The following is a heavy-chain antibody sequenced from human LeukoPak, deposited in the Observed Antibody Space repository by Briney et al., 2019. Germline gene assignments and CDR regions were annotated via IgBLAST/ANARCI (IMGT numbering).Heavy chain of an antibody. J-gene: IGHJ6*02. CDR3: ARVTGFVDYGMDV. CDR1: GGSLSSYY. CDR2: IYYSGST. Sequence: PSETLSLTCTVSGGSLSSYYWSWIRQPPGKGLEWIGYIYYSGSTNYNPSLKSRVTISIDTSKNQFSLKLSSVTAAGTAVYYCARVTGFVDYGMDVWGQGTTVTVSS. D-gene: IGHD7-27*01. V-gene: IGHV4-59*01.